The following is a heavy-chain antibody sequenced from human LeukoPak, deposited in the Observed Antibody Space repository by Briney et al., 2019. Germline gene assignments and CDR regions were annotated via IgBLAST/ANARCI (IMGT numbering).Heavy chain of an antibody. CDR2: IIPIFGTA. J-gene: IGHJ6*02. CDR1: GGTFSSYA. D-gene: IGHD4-23*01. V-gene: IGHV1-69*05. Sequence: SVTVSCKASGGTFSSYAISWVRQAPGQGREWMGGIIPIFGTANYAQKFQGRVTITTDESTSTAYMELSSLRSEDTAVYYCARDSATPLRYYYYGMDVWGQGTTVTVSS. CDR3: ARDSATPLRYYYYGMDV.